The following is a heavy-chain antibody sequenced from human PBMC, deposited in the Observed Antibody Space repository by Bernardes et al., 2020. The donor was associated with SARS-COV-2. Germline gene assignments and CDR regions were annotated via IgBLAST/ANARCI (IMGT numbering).Heavy chain of an antibody. D-gene: IGHD3-22*01. J-gene: IGHJ3*02. V-gene: IGHV3-48*03. Sequence: GGSLRLSCAASGFIFSTYEMNWVRQAPGKGLEWVSYISRSGSNTYYADSVKGRFTISRDNARNSLHLQMNSLRVEDSAVYYCARGEWYYYDSSAPNDFDTWGQGTKVTISS. CDR2: ISRSGSNT. CDR3: ARGEWYYYDSSAPNDFDT. CDR1: GFIFSTYE.